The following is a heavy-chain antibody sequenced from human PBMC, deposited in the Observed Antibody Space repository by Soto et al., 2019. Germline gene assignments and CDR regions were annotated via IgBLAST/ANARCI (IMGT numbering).Heavy chain of an antibody. Sequence: GGSLRLSCAASGFTFSNYAMNWVRQAPGKGLEWVSTISGSGGSTYYADSVKGRFTISRDNSKNTLYLQMNSLRAEDTAVFYCAKGLTTVTPRVFDYWGQGTLVTVSS. D-gene: IGHD4-17*01. CDR3: AKGLTTVTPRVFDY. CDR1: GFTFSNYA. V-gene: IGHV3-23*01. CDR2: ISGSGGST. J-gene: IGHJ4*02.